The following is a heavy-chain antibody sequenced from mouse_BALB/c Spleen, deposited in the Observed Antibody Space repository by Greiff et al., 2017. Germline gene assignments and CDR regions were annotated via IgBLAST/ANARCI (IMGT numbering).Heavy chain of an antibody. V-gene: IGHV1-69*01. J-gene: IGHJ3*01. CDR3: AREDYRYDEAY. CDR1: GYTFTDYW. CDR2: IDTSDSYT. D-gene: IGHD2-14*01. Sequence: QVQLQQSGAELVMPGASVKMSCKASGYTFTDYWMHWVKQRPGQGLEWIGAIDTSDSYTSYNQKFKGKASITADTSSNTAYLQLSSLTSEDTAVYYCAREDYRYDEAYWGQGTLVTVSA.